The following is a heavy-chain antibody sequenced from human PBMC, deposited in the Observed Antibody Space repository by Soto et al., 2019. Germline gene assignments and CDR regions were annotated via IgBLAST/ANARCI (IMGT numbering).Heavy chain of an antibody. CDR2: INHSGST. V-gene: IGHV4-34*01. CDR3: ARGIAAAGTVQWDY. Sequence: QVQLQQWGAGLFKPSETLSLTCAVYGGSFSGYYWSWIRQPPGKGLEWIGEINHSGSTNYNPSLKSRVTISVDTSKNQFALKLGSVTAADTAVYYCARGIAAAGTVQWDYWGQGTLVTVSS. D-gene: IGHD6-13*01. CDR1: GGSFSGYY. J-gene: IGHJ4*02.